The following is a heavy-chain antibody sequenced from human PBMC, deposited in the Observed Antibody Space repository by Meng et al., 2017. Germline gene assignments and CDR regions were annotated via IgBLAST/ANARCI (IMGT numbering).Heavy chain of an antibody. V-gene: IGHV3-73*01. D-gene: IGHD1-1*01. J-gene: IGHJ4*02. CDR3: TRRGVQTGDY. CDR1: GFTFSGSA. Sequence: EVQLVESGGDLVQPGESLKLSCAASGFTFSGSAIHWVRQASGKGLEWVGHIRNKANSYAIAYAASVKGRFTISRDDSKNTAYLQMDSLKTEDTAVYYCTRRGVQTGDYWGQGTLVTVSS. CDR2: IRNKANSYAI.